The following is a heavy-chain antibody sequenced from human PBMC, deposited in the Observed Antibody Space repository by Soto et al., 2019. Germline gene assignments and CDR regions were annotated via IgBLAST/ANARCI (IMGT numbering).Heavy chain of an antibody. J-gene: IGHJ3*02. CDR2: INAGNGNT. V-gene: IGHV1-3*01. Sequence: GASVKVSCKASGYTFTSYAMHWVRQAPGQRLEWMGWINAGNGNTKYSQKFQGRVTITRDTSASTAYMELSSLRSEDTAVYYCGGGPGRYYTHVFHIGGKAKMVTVSS. CDR3: GGGPGRYYTHVFHI. D-gene: IGHD3-10*01. CDR1: GYTFTSYA.